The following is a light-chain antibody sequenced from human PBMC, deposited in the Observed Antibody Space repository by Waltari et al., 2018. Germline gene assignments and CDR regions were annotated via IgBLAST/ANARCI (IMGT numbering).Light chain of an antibody. CDR2: DAS. J-gene: IGKJ5*01. Sequence: DIHMTQSPSSLSAFVGRRVSITCRASQTISPYLTWYPKKPGLAPKVLIYDASTLQSGVPSRFSGSGSGTDFTLTIGSLQPEDFASYYCQQSYSPPFTFGQGTRLDIK. CDR3: QQSYSPPFT. CDR1: QTISPY. V-gene: IGKV1-39*01.